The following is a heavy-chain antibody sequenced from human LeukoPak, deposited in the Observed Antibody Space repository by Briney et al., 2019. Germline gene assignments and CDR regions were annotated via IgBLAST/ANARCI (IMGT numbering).Heavy chain of an antibody. V-gene: IGHV4-61*02. D-gene: IGHD6-19*01. J-gene: IGHJ4*02. Sequence: SQTLSLTCTVSGGSISSGSYYWSCIRQPAGKGLECIGRFYTSGNTNYNPSLKSRVTILVDTSKNQFSLKLSSVTAADTAVYYCARYPVLQKYSSGWTESSYWGQGTLVTVSS. CDR1: GGSISSGSYY. CDR2: FYTSGNT. CDR3: ARYPVLQKYSSGWTESSY.